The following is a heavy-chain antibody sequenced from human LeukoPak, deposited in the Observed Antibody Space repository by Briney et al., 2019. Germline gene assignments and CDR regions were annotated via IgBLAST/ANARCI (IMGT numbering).Heavy chain of an antibody. Sequence: ASVNVSCKAFGYTFTSYYMHWVRQAPGQGLEWMGIINPSGGSTSYAQKFQGRVTMTRDTSTSTVYMELSSLRSEDTAVYYCARENQSYAFDIWGQGTMVTVSS. V-gene: IGHV1-46*01. J-gene: IGHJ3*02. CDR3: ARENQSYAFDI. CDR2: INPSGGST. CDR1: GYTFTSYY.